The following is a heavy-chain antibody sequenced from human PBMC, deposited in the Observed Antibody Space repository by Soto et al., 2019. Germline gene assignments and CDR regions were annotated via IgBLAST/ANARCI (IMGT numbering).Heavy chain of an antibody. V-gene: IGHV4-30-2*01. CDR3: AGMPYTSGLRFDP. J-gene: IGHJ5*02. CDR2: IYQSGVT. CDR1: CDSYSISTYS. Sequence: SETLSLTCNMSCDSYSISTYSWSWIRQPPGKALQWIGFIYQSGVTSYNPSLASRVSISLDRSNNQCSLKLKSVTAADTAVYFCAGMPYTSGLRFDPWGPGTLVTVSS. D-gene: IGHD6-19*01.